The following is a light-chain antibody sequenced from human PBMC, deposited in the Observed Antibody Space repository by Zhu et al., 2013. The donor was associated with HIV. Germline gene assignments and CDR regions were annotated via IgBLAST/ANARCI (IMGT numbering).Light chain of an antibody. V-gene: IGKV1-39*01. Sequence: DIQMTQSPSSLSASVGDRVIITCRASQTVTNYLHWYQYTPGKAPKLPIEAATTLRGGVPARFSGSGSGTDFTLTITGLQAEDFATYYCQQSYTPPWTFGQGTKVEI. CDR2: AAT. CDR3: QQSYTPPWT. CDR1: QTVTNY. J-gene: IGKJ1*01.